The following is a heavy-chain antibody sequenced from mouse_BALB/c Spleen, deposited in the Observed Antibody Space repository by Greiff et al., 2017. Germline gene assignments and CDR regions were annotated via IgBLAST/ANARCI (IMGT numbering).Heavy chain of an antibody. CDR3: ARGGYYGSPWFAY. Sequence: EVQLQQSGAELVKPGASVKLSCTASGFNIKDTYMHWVKQRPEQGLEWIGRIDPANGNTKYDPKFQGKATITADTSSNTAYLQLSSLTSEDTAVYYCARGGYYGSPWFAYWGQGTLVTVSA. J-gene: IGHJ3*01. CDR1: GFNIKDTY. CDR2: IDPANGNT. D-gene: IGHD1-1*01. V-gene: IGHV14-3*02.